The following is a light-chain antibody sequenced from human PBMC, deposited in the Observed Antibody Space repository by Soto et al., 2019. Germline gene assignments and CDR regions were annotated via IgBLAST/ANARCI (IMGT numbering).Light chain of an antibody. CDR3: QSYDSSLSGSGV. Sequence: QPVLTQPPSVSEAPGQRVTISCTGSSSNIGAGYDVHWYQQLPGTAPKLLIYGNSNRPSGVPDRFSGSKSGTSASLAITGLQAEDEADYYCQSYDSSLSGSGVFGGGTKLTVL. CDR2: GNS. CDR1: SSNIGAGYD. J-gene: IGLJ2*01. V-gene: IGLV1-40*01.